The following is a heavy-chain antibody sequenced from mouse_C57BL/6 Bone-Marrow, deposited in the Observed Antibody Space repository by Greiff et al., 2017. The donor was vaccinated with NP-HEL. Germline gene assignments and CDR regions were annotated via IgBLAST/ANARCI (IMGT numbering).Heavy chain of an antibody. D-gene: IGHD1-1*01. CDR3: VRQDYYGSSYCWYFYV. J-gene: IGHJ1*03. Sequence: EVHLVESGGGLVQPKGSLKLSCAASGFSFNTYAMNWVRQAPGKGLEWVARIRSKSNNYATYYADSEKDRFHISSDDSVSRLYLQMNTLKTEYAAIYYCVRQDYYGSSYCWYFYVWGTGTTVTVSS. CDR1: GFSFNTYA. CDR2: IRSKSNNYAT. V-gene: IGHV10-1*01.